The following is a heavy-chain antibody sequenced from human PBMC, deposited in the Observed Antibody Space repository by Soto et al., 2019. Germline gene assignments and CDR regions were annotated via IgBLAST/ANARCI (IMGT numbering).Heavy chain of an antibody. CDR3: ARSPQPTRGIHWYFDF. CDR2: ISYDDVNK. D-gene: IGHD2-2*01. CDR1: GFTFNTYG. J-gene: IGHJ2*01. V-gene: IGHV3-30*03. Sequence: QVQLVESGGGMVQPGRSLGLSCAASGFTFNTYGMHWVRQAPGKGLEWVAAISYDDVNKYYADSVKGRFTISRDNSKNTLYVQMNSLKPEDTAVYYCARSPQPTRGIHWYFDFWGRGILVAVSS.